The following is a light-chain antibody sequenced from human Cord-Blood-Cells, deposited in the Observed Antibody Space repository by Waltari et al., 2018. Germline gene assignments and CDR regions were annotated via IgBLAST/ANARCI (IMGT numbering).Light chain of an antibody. Sequence: EIFMTQSPAPLSVSPGDRATVSCRASQSVSSNLAWYQQKPGQAPRLLIYGASTRATGIPARFSGSGSGTEFTLTISSLQSEDFAVYYCQQYNNWPPFTFGPGTKVDIK. CDR2: GAS. CDR3: QQYNNWPPFT. J-gene: IGKJ3*01. CDR1: QSVSSN. V-gene: IGKV3-15*01.